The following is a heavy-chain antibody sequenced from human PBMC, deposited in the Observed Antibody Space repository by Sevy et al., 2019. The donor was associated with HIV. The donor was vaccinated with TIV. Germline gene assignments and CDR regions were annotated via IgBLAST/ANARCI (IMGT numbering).Heavy chain of an antibody. CDR2: IRYDGSNK. V-gene: IGHV3-30*02. CDR1: GFTFSSYG. D-gene: IGHD4-17*01. CDR3: AKSQGGDYVSGTFYYYYGMDV. Sequence: GGSLRLSCAASGFTFSSYGMHWVRQAPGKGLEWAAFIRYDGSNKYYADSVKGRFTISRDNSKNTLYLQMNSLRAEDTAVYYCAKSQGGDYVSGTFYYYYGMDVWGQGTTVTVSS. J-gene: IGHJ6*02.